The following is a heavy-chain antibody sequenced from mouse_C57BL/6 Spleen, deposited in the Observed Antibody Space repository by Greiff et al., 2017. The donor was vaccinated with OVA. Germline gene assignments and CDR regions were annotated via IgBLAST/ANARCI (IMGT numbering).Heavy chain of an antibody. V-gene: IGHV3-6*01. Sequence: VQLKESGPGLVKPSQSLSLTCSVTGYSITSGYYWNWIRQFPGNKLEWMGYISYDGSNNYNPSLKNRISITRDTSKNQFFLKLNSVTTEDTATYYCARDGYGPYAMDYWGQGTSVTVSS. D-gene: IGHD2-10*02. J-gene: IGHJ4*01. CDR2: ISYDGSN. CDR1: GYSITSGYY. CDR3: ARDGYGPYAMDY.